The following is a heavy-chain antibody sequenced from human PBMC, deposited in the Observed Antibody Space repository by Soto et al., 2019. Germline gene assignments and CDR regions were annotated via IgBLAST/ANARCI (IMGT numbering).Heavy chain of an antibody. CDR3: AKEGRLRSPAGDYFDS. CDR2: VGRFGNT. V-gene: IGHV3-23*01. D-gene: IGHD3-10*01. Sequence: PGGSLRLSCEGSGFSFPDYDMNWVRQTPGKGLEWVAAVGRFGNTYYRDSVRGRFTISRDDSRNTVYLQMNRLRVEDTAVYFCAKEGRLRSPAGDYFDSWAQGXLVTVYS. CDR1: GFSFPDYD. J-gene: IGHJ4*02.